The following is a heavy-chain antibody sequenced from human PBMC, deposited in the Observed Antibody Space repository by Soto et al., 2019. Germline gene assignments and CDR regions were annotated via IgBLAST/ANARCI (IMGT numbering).Heavy chain of an antibody. CDR2: VYHSGST. V-gene: IGHV4-4*02. CDR1: GASISTNNW. Sequence: SETLSLTCAVSGASISTNNWWSWVRQPPGKGLEWIGEVYHSGSTNCNPSLKSRVTISIDKSKNQFSLRLTSMTAADTAVYYCAVPGAGDFDYWSQGTLVTVS. J-gene: IGHJ4*02. CDR3: AVPGAGDFDY. D-gene: IGHD6-13*01.